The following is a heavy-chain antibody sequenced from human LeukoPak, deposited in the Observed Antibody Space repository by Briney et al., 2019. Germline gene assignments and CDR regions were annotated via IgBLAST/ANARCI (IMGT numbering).Heavy chain of an antibody. D-gene: IGHD6-19*01. J-gene: IGHJ4*02. CDR1: GGTFSSYA. V-gene: IGHV1-18*01. CDR2: INPNSGGT. CDR3: AREEPVAGTDY. Sequence: ASVKVSCKASGGTFSSYAISWVRQAPGQGLEWMGWINPNSGGTNYAQKLQGRVTMTTDTSTSTAYMELRSLRSDDTAVYYCAREEPVAGTDYWGQGTLVTVSS.